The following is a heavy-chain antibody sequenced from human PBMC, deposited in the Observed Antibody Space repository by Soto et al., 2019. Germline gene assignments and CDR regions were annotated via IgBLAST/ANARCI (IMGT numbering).Heavy chain of an antibody. CDR1: GFSFEPYA. V-gene: IGHV3-30*04. Sequence: GRSLRLSCEASGFSFEPYAFHWVRQAPGKGLEWVAVISFDGKNTYYADSVKGRFTFSRDNSKNTLYLQLNRLRPEDTAVYFCARDHLYCTYVNFLRASSCMDVWGPGTTVS. J-gene: IGHJ6*02. D-gene: IGHD2-8*01. CDR3: ARDHLYCTYVNFLRASSCMDV. CDR2: ISFDGKNT.